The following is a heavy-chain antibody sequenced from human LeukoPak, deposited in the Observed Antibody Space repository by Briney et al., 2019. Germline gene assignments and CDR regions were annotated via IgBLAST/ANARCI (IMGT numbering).Heavy chain of an antibody. D-gene: IGHD6-25*01. CDR1: GGSVSIGNDY. CDR3: ARIVNGSGWRW. Sequence: SETLSLTCTVSGGSVSIGNDYWGWIRQPPRKGLEWIGSIHSGGSTFYNPSLKSRVTISIDTPKNRFSLNLRSVTAADTAVYFCARIVNGSGWRWGGQGTLVTVSS. CDR2: IHSGGST. V-gene: IGHV4-39*02. J-gene: IGHJ4*02.